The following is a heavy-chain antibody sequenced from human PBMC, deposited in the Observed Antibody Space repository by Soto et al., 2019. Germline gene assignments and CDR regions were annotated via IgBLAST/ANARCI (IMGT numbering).Heavy chain of an antibody. Sequence: GWSLRLSCASSVFTFISYSMNWVRQAPGKGLEWISYISSSSNTIYYADSVKGRFTVSRDNAKNSLYLQMNSLRDEDSAVYSCARAKYSESFTYYYYGMDVWGQGTTVTVSS. CDR2: ISSSSNTI. CDR1: VFTFISYS. CDR3: ARAKYSESFTYYYYGMDV. J-gene: IGHJ6*02. D-gene: IGHD1-26*01. V-gene: IGHV3-48*02.